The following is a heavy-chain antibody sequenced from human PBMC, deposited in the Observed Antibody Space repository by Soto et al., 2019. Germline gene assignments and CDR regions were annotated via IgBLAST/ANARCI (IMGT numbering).Heavy chain of an antibody. CDR2: IWYDGSNK. J-gene: IGHJ4*02. D-gene: IGHD5-18*01. V-gene: IGHV3-33*01. CDR1: GFTFSSYG. CDR3: ARDTPYGYSYGGYSYGLFDY. Sequence: PGGSLRLSCAASGFTFSSYGMHWVRQAPGKGLEWVAVIWYDGSNKYYADSVKGRFTISRDNSKNTLYLQMNSLRAEDTAVYYCARDTPYGYSYGGYSYGLFDYWGQGT.